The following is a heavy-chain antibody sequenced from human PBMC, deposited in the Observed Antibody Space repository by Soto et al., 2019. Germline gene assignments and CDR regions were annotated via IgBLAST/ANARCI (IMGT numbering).Heavy chain of an antibody. V-gene: IGHV3-30*18. CDR3: VKERYAQLWLEDYGMDV. J-gene: IGHJ6*02. CDR2: ISYDGTDK. CDR1: GFTFSSYG. D-gene: IGHD5-18*01. Sequence: QVQLVESGGGVVQPGRSVRLSCAASGFTFSSYGIHWVRKAPGKGLEWVALISYDGTDKYYADSVKGRFTISRDNSKNTLYLQMSSLGPEDTAVYYCVKERYAQLWLEDYGMDVWGQGTTVTV.